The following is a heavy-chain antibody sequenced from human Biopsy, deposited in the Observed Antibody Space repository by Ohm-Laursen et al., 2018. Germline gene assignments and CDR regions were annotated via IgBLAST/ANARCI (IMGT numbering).Heavy chain of an antibody. CDR3: AHSAGSDGFNVDFDY. J-gene: IGHJ4*02. CDR2: VYWDDDK. CDR1: GFSLNTGGVG. D-gene: IGHD5-24*01. Sequence: TQTLTLTCTFSGFSLNTGGVGVGWIRQPPGKALQWLALVYWDDDKRYSPTLKNRLTITKDTSQNQVVLTMTNMEPVDTGTYYCAHSAGSDGFNVDFDYWGLGILVTVSS. V-gene: IGHV2-5*02.